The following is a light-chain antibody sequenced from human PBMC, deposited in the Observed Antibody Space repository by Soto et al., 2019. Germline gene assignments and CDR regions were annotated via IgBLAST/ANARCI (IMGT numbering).Light chain of an antibody. Sequence: DSQMTQSPSTLSASVGDRVTITCRASQSISSWLAWYQQKPGKAPKLLIYKASSLESGVPSRFSGSGSGTEFTLTISSLQPDDFATYYCQQYNSYEGTFGQGTKV. J-gene: IGKJ1*01. CDR2: KAS. CDR3: QQYNSYEGT. CDR1: QSISSW. V-gene: IGKV1-5*03.